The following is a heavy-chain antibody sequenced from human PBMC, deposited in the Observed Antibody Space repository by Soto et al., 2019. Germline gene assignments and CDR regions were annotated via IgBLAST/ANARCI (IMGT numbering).Heavy chain of an antibody. CDR2: ISGSGGST. CDR1: GFTFSSYA. CDR3: AKEVSWFGEFIRYYFDY. Sequence: GGSLRLSCAASGFTFSSYAMSWVRQAPGKGLEWVSAISGSGGSTYYADSVKGRFTISRDNSKNTLYLQMNSLRAEDTAVYYCAKEVSWFGEFIRYYFDYWGQGTLVPVSS. J-gene: IGHJ4*02. V-gene: IGHV3-23*01. D-gene: IGHD3-10*01.